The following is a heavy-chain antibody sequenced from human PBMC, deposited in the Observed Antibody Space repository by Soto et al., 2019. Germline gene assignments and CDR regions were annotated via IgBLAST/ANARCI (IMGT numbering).Heavy chain of an antibody. CDR3: ARNYPRVPAAIWLLGMDV. Sequence: ASVKVSCKASGYTFTSYGISWARQAPGQGLEWMGWISAYNGNTNYAQKLQGRVTMTTDTSTSTAYMELRSLRSDDTAVYYCARNYPRVPAAIWLLGMDVWGQGTTVTVSS. V-gene: IGHV1-18*01. D-gene: IGHD2-2*01. J-gene: IGHJ6*02. CDR2: ISAYNGNT. CDR1: GYTFTSYG.